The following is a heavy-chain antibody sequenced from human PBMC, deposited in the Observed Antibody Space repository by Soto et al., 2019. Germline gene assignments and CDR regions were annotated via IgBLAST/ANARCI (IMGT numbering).Heavy chain of an antibody. V-gene: IGHV3-73*01. D-gene: IGHD6-19*01. J-gene: IGHJ5*02. CDR2: IRSKANSYAT. CDR1: GFTFSGSA. CDR3: TSWVKIAVAGPNWFDP. Sequence: GGSLRLSCAASGFTFSGSAMHWVRQASGKGLEWVGRIRSKANSYATAYAASVKGRFTISRDDSKNTAYLQMNSLKTEDTAVYYCTSWVKIAVAGPNWFDPWGQGTLVTVSS.